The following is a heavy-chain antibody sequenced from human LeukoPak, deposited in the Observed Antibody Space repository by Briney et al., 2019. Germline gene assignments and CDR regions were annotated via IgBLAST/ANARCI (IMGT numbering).Heavy chain of an antibody. D-gene: IGHD3-10*01. V-gene: IGHV4-34*01. CDR1: GGPFSGYY. CDR3: AITYYYGSGSPLDY. CDR2: INHSGST. Sequence: PSETLSLTCAVYGGPFSGYYWSWIRQPPGKGLEWIGEINHSGSTSYNPSLKSRVTISVDTSKNQFSLKLSSVTAADTAVYYCAITYYYGSGSPLDYWGQGTLVTVSS. J-gene: IGHJ4*02.